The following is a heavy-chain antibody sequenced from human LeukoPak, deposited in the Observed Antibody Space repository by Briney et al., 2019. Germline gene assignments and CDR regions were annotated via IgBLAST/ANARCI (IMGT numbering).Heavy chain of an antibody. V-gene: IGHV1-18*01. CDR1: GYTFTSYG. CDR2: ISAYNGNT. D-gene: IGHD3-3*01. Sequence: ASVKVSCKASGYTFTSYGISWVRQAPGQGLEWMGWISAYNGNTNYAQKLQGRVTMTTDTSTSTAYMELRSLRSDDTAVYYCARDDSGLDFWSGYYRYYYYYMDVWGKGTTVTISS. J-gene: IGHJ6*03. CDR3: ARDDSGLDFWSGYYRYYYYYMDV.